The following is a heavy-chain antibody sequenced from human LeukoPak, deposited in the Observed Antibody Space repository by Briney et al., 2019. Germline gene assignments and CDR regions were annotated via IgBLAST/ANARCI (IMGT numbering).Heavy chain of an antibody. CDR2: INHSGST. Sequence: PSETLSLTCAVYGGSFSGYYWSWIRQPPGKGLEWIGEINHSGSTNYNPSLKSRVTISVDTSKSQFSLKLSSVTAADTAVYYCARGPRSSGWYYYYGMDVWGQGTTVTVSS. CDR3: ARGPRSSGWYYYYGMDV. V-gene: IGHV4-34*01. D-gene: IGHD6-19*01. J-gene: IGHJ6*02. CDR1: GGSFSGYY.